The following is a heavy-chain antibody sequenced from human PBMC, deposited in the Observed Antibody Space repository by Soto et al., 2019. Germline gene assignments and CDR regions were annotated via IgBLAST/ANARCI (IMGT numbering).Heavy chain of an antibody. D-gene: IGHD2-8*01. CDR3: ARDPGVLMVYAISTRGRGDAFDI. J-gene: IGHJ3*02. V-gene: IGHV1-18*01. CDR1: GYTFTSYG. Sequence: ASVKVSCKASGYTFTSYGISWVRQAPGQGLEWMGWISAYNGNTNYAQKLQGRVTMTTDTSTSTAYMELRSLGSDDTAVYYCARDPGVLMVYAISTRGRGDAFDIWGQGTMVTVSS. CDR2: ISAYNGNT.